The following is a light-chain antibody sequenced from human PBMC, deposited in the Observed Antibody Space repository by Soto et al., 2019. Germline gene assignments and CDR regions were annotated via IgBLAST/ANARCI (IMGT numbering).Light chain of an antibody. V-gene: IGKV3-20*01. J-gene: IGKJ5*01. CDR2: GAS. Sequence: DIGLTKNTGTLSLSPGERSTLSCRASQSVSSDYLAWYHQKPGQPPRLLIYGASSRATGIPDRFSGSGSGTDFTLTIIRLEPEDFVVDFCQQYDFSPITFGLGTLLE. CDR1: QSVSSDY. CDR3: QQYDFSPIT.